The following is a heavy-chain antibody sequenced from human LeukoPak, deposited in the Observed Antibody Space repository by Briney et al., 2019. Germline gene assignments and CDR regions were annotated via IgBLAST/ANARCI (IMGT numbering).Heavy chain of an antibody. J-gene: IGHJ4*02. CDR3: AKSAEYDSYCTFDY. CDR1: GFTFSRYD. V-gene: IGHV3-23*01. CDR2: ISGSGGST. D-gene: IGHD2-8*01. Sequence: GGSLRLSCAGSGFTFSRYDMSWVRQDPGKGLEWVSAISGSGGSTYYADSVKGRFTISRDSSKNTLYLQMTSLRAEDTAVYYCAKSAEYDSYCTFDYWGQGTLVTVSS.